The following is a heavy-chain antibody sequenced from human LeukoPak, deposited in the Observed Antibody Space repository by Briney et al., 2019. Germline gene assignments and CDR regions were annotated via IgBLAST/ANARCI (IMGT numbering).Heavy chain of an antibody. CDR3: ARTPMFYFYGMDV. CDR1: GFTFSSVA. CDR2: IYSGGNT. Sequence: GGSLRLSCAASGFTFSSVAMNWVRQAPGKGLEWVSVIYSGGNTYYADSVKGRFTISRDNSKNTVYLQMNSLRAEDTAVYYCARTPMFYFYGMDVWGRGTTVTVSS. J-gene: IGHJ6*02. V-gene: IGHV3-66*01. D-gene: IGHD2-15*01.